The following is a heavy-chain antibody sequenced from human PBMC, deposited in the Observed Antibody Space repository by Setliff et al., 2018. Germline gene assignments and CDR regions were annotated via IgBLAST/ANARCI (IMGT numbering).Heavy chain of an antibody. CDR1: GGSFSGYY. V-gene: IGHV4-34*01. D-gene: IGHD3-22*01. CDR2: INHRGTT. CDR3: ARGPRFDYESPTYRRRFDP. J-gene: IGHJ5*02. Sequence: PSETLSLTCAVYGGSFSGYYWNWIRQAPGKGLEWIGEINHRGTTGYTPSLKGRVTISVDTSKNLFSLKLSSVTAADTAVYFCARGPRFDYESPTYRRRFDPWGQGTAVTVSS.